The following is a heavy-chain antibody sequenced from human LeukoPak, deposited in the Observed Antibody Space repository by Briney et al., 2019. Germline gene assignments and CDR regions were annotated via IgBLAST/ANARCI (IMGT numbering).Heavy chain of an antibody. CDR3: ARGVVVVPAANGWFDP. Sequence: ASVKASCKASGYTFTGYYMHWLRQAPGPGLEWMRWINPNSGATNYAQKCQGRVTMTRDTSISTAYMELSRLRSDDTAVYYCARGVVVVPAANGWFDPWGQGTLVTVSS. J-gene: IGHJ5*02. CDR2: INPNSGAT. CDR1: GYTFTGYY. V-gene: IGHV1-2*02. D-gene: IGHD2-2*01.